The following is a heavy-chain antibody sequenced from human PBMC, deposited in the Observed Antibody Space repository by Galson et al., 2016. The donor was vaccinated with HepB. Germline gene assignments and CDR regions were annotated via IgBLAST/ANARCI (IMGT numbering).Heavy chain of an antibody. V-gene: IGHV3-21*01. CDR2: ISRGGTYT. D-gene: IGHD1-26*01. Sequence: SLRLSCAASGITLRGYAMNWVRQAPGKGLDWVSCISRGGTYTYYADSVKGRFTISRDNAKNSLYLQMNSLRDEDTAVYYCARDLHSGAYTFGYWGQGTLVTVSS. CDR1: GITLRGYA. CDR3: ARDLHSGAYTFGY. J-gene: IGHJ4*02.